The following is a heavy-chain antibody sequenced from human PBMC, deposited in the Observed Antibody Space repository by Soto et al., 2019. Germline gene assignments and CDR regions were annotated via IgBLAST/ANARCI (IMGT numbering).Heavy chain of an antibody. CDR1: GSSIITSSFY. V-gene: IGHV4-39*01. CDR3: AGSNWNYFVY. CDR2: ISSRGTT. Sequence: QMHLQESGPGLVRPSETLSLTCTVSGSSIITSSFYWAWVRQSPEKGLEWIASISSRGTTSSTPSLKSRVSMYVDTSKNQFSVTLSSVTATATATYYCAGSNWNYFVYWGQGILVTVSS. D-gene: IGHD1-20*01. J-gene: IGHJ4*02.